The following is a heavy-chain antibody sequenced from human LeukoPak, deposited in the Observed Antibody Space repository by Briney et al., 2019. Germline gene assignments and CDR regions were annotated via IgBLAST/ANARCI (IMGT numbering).Heavy chain of an antibody. D-gene: IGHD3-10*01. CDR3: AKGDFGYYYYMDV. V-gene: IGHV3-23*01. J-gene: IGHJ6*03. CDR1: GFTFSSYA. Sequence: PGGSLRLSCAASGFTFSSYAMSWVRQAPGKGLEWVSAISGSGGSTYYADSVKGRFTISRDNSRHTVYLQMTTLRDDDTATYYCAKGDFGYYYYMDVWGKGTTVTVSS. CDR2: ISGSGGST.